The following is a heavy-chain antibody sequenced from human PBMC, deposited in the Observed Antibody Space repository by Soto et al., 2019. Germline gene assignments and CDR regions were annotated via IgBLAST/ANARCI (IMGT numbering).Heavy chain of an antibody. CDR1: GGTFSSYA. CDR3: ARDPHLSSWRKIDY. Sequence: AASVKVSCKASGGTFSSYAISWVRQAPGQGLEWMGWISPFHGNRDYAQQFQDRVIMTTDTSTNTAYMELRSLKSDDTAVYYCARDPHLSSWRKIDYWGQGTLVTVSS. D-gene: IGHD6-13*01. J-gene: IGHJ4*02. CDR2: ISPFHGNR. V-gene: IGHV1-18*01.